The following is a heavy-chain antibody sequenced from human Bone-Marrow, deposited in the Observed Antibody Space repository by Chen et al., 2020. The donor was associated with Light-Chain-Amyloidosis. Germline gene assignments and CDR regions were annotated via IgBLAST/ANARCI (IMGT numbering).Heavy chain of an antibody. CDR1: GFTFSQYA. D-gene: IGHD2-8*01. V-gene: IGHV3-33*08. CDR3: VRWGFTKMSSMDV. Sequence: QVQLVESGGGVVQPGRSLRLSCAASGFTFSQYAMEWVRQAPGKGLGWVAVIWHDASNKYYADSVKGRFTISKDNSKNTLHLQMNSLRAEDTATYYCVRWGFTKMSSMDVWGQGTTVTVSS. J-gene: IGHJ6*02. CDR2: IWHDASNK.